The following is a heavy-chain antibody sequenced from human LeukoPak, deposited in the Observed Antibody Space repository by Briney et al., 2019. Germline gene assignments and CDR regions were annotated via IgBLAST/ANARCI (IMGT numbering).Heavy chain of an antibody. V-gene: IGHV1-18*04. D-gene: IGHD3-10*01. Sequence: SVKDSCKASVYTLTSYGISWVRQAAGQGLEWMGCISAYNGNTNYAQKLQGRVTMTTDTSTSTAYMELRSLRSDDTAVYYCARDLSGLLWFGELGEVFDYWGQGTLVTISS. CDR1: VYTLTSYG. CDR3: ARDLSGLLWFGELGEVFDY. J-gene: IGHJ4*02. CDR2: ISAYNGNT.